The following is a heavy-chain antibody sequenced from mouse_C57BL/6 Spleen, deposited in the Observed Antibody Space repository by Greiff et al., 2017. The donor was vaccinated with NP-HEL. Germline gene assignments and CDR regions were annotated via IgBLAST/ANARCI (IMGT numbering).Heavy chain of an antibody. J-gene: IGHJ1*03. CDR1: GYTFTSYW. V-gene: IGHV1-5*01. CDR2: IYPGNSDT. Sequence: DVQLQESGTVLARPGASVKMSCKTSGYTFTSYWMHWVKQRPGQGLEWIGAIYPGNSDTSYNPKFKGTAKLTAVTSASTAYMELSSLTNEDSAVDYCTKLGGRGYFDVWGTGTTVTVSS. CDR3: TKLGGRGYFDV. D-gene: IGHD4-1*01.